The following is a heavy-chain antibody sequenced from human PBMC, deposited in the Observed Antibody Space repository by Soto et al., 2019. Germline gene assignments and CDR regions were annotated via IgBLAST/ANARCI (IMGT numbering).Heavy chain of an antibody. D-gene: IGHD2-15*01. CDR3: TKDRVPDGIYSFDY. V-gene: IGHV3-23*03. CDR1: GFAFSNAW. J-gene: IGHJ4*02. CDR2: IDLSGTTT. Sequence: PGGSLRLSCAGSGFAFSNAWINWVRHVPGKGLEWVAFIDLSGTTTYYRDSVTGRFTIFKDKSMNTVYLQMDRLTVEDAAVYYCTKDRVPDGIYSFDYWGQGALVTVSS.